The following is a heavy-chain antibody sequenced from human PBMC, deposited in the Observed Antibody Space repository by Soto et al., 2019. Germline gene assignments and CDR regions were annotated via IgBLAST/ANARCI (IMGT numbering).Heavy chain of an antibody. D-gene: IGHD2-8*01. CDR3: ARGFCTTTTCAGYYLDY. J-gene: IGHJ4*02. V-gene: IGHV4-34*01. Sequence: QVQLQQWGAGLLKPSETLSLTCAVYGGSFSGYYWTWIRQPPGKRLEWIGEITHSGSTNYNPSLRSRVTISIDTSVNQFSLRLNSVTAADTAVYYCARGFCTTTTCAGYYLDYWGQGTLPTVSS. CDR1: GGSFSGYY. CDR2: ITHSGST.